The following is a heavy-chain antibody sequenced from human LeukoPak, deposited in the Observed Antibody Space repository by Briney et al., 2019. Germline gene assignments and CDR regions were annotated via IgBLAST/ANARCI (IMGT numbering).Heavy chain of an antibody. CDR3: VRDGGVSGYDLLDY. CDR1: GFTFSNYW. V-gene: IGHV3-7*01. Sequence: PGGSLRLSCAASGFTFSNYWMTWVRQAPGKGLEWVAHINQDGSEEHYMDSVKARFTISRDNVKNSLSLQMNSLRAEDTAVYYCVRDGGVSGYDLLDYWGRGTLVTVSS. D-gene: IGHD5-12*01. J-gene: IGHJ4*02. CDR2: INQDGSEE.